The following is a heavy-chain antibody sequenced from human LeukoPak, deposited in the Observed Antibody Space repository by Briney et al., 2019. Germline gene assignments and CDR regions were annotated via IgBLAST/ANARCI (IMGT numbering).Heavy chain of an antibody. CDR1: GFTFGSYW. CDR3: ARGGQAGTGDL. D-gene: IGHD3-10*01. V-gene: IGHV3-7*01. CDR2: IKQDGSET. Sequence: GGSLRLSCAASGFTFGSYWMTWVRQSPGRGLEWVANIKQDGSETYHVDSVKGRFTISRDNAKDSLYLEMNSLRAEDTAVYYCARGGQAGTGDLWGQGTLVTVSP. J-gene: IGHJ5*02.